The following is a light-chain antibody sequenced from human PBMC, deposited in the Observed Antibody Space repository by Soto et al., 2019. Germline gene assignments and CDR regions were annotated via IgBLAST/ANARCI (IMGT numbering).Light chain of an antibody. J-gene: IGKJ1*01. CDR2: GAS. CDR3: QQYGSSPQT. CDR1: QSVSSNF. V-gene: IGKV3-20*01. Sequence: EIVLTQSPGTLSLSQGERATLSCRASQSVSSNFLAWYQQKPGQAPRLLIYGASSRATGIPDRFSGSGSGTDFSLTISRLEPEDFAVYYCQQYGSSPQTFGQGTKVDIK.